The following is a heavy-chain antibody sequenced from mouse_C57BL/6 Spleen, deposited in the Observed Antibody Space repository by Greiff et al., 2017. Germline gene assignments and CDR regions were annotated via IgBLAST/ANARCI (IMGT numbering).Heavy chain of an antibody. CDR1: GYTFTSYR. CDR3: ARPYGSSYDYFDY. Sequence: QVQLQQSGAELAKPGASVKLSCKASGYTFTSYRMHWVKQRPGQGLEWIGYINPSSGYTKYNQKFKDKATLTADKSSSTAYMQLSSLTYEDSAVYYCARPYGSSYDYFDYWGQGTTLTVSS. J-gene: IGHJ2*01. CDR2: INPSSGYT. D-gene: IGHD1-1*01. V-gene: IGHV1-7*01.